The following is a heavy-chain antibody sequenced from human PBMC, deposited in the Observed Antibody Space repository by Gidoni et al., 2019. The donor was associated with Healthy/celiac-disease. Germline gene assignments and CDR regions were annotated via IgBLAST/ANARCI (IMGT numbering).Heavy chain of an antibody. Sequence: QVQLVQSGAEVKKPGASVKVSCKASGYPFTGYYMHWVRQAPGQGLEWMGWINPNSGSTNYAQKFQGRVTMTRDTSISTAYMELSRLRSDDTAVYYCARDLEDSYGRGFDYWGQGTLVTVSS. J-gene: IGHJ4*02. CDR3: ARDLEDSYGRGFDY. D-gene: IGHD5-18*01. CDR1: GYPFTGYY. V-gene: IGHV1-2*02. CDR2: INPNSGST.